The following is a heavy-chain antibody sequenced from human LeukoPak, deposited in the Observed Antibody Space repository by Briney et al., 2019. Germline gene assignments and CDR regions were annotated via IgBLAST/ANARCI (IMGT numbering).Heavy chain of an antibody. CDR1: GFTVSSNY. J-gene: IGHJ4*02. Sequence: GGSLRLSCAASGFTVSSNYMSWVRQAPGKGLEWVANIKQDGSEKYYVDSVKGRFTISRDNAKNSLYLQMNSLRAEDTAVYYCTIPGYSSSWYFDYWGQGTLVTVSS. V-gene: IGHV3-7*01. CDR3: TIPGYSSSWYFDY. D-gene: IGHD6-6*01. CDR2: IKQDGSEK.